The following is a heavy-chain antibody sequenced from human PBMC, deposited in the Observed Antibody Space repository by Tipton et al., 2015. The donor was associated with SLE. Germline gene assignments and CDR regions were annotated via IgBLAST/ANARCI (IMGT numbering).Heavy chain of an antibody. Sequence: TLSLTCTVSGDSIRSTTYYWAWIRQPPGKGLEWIGYNYYNGDTNSNASLKSRVTISVDTSKNQVSLKLSSVTAADTAVYYCARVPAFYYYYMDVWGKGTTVTVSS. CDR1: GDSIRSTTYY. D-gene: IGHD2-2*01. V-gene: IGHV4-61*05. CDR3: ARVPAFYYYYMDV. CDR2: NYYNGDT. J-gene: IGHJ6*03.